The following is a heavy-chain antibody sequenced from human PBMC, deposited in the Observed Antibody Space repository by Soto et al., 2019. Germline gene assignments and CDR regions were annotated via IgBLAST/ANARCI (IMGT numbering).Heavy chain of an antibody. CDR1: GGTFSSYA. D-gene: IGHD2-21*02. V-gene: IGHV1-69*01. Sequence: QVQLVQSGAEVKKPGSSVKVSCKASGGTFSSYAISWVRQAPGQGLEWMGGIIPIFGTANYAQKFQGRVPITADESTSTAYMELSSLRSEDTAVYYCARGLHPFVVVTDSLGYWGQGTLVTVSS. J-gene: IGHJ4*02. CDR3: ARGLHPFVVVTDSLGY. CDR2: IIPIFGTA.